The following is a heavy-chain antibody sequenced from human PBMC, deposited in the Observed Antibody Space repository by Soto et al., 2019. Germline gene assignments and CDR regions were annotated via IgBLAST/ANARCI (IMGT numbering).Heavy chain of an antibody. CDR1: GFTFTRYS. Sequence: PGGSLGLSCAASGFTFTRYSMNWVRQAPGKGLEWVAVISYDGSNKYYADSVKGRFTISRDNSENTLYLQMNSLRAEDTAVYYCARSGSYFYYYYYGMDVWGQGTTVTVSS. D-gene: IGHD1-26*01. J-gene: IGHJ6*02. CDR2: ISYDGSNK. V-gene: IGHV3-30*03. CDR3: ARSGSYFYYYYYGMDV.